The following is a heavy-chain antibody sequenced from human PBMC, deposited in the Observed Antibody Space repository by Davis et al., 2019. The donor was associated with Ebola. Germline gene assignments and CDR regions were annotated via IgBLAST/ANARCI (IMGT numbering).Heavy chain of an antibody. CDR2: ISSSGSTI. Sequence: GESLKISCAASGFTFSSYEMNWVRQAPGKGLEWVSYISSSGSTIYYADSVKGRFTISRDNAKNSLYLQMNSLRAEDTAVYYCARAPQPKIQLWPKESYYFDYWGQGTLVTVSS. CDR1: GFTFSSYE. CDR3: ARAPQPKIQLWPKESYYFDY. D-gene: IGHD5-18*01. V-gene: IGHV3-48*03. J-gene: IGHJ4*02.